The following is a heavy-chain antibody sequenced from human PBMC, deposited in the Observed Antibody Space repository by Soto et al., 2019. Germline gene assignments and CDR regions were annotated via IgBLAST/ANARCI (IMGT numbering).Heavy chain of an antibody. J-gene: IGHJ5*02. D-gene: IGHD3-16*01. V-gene: IGHV1-8*01. Sequence: QVQLVQSGAEVKKPGASVKVSCKASGYTFTRYDINWVRQATGQGLEWMGWMNPNSGNTGYAQKFQGRVTMTRNITISTAYMKLSSLRTEDTAVYYCARGRMITFGGDNWFDPWGQGSLVTVSS. CDR3: ARGRMITFGGDNWFDP. CDR2: MNPNSGNT. CDR1: GYTFTRYD.